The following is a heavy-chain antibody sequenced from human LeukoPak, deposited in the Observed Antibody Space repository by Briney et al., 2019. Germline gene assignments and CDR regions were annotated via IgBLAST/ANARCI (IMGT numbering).Heavy chain of an antibody. CDR3: ARTYYYDSSGYYYDY. CDR2: INNDGRVT. V-gene: IGHV3-74*01. J-gene: IGHJ4*02. D-gene: IGHD3-22*01. CDR1: GFTFSSHW. Sequence: GGSLRLSCAASGFTFSSHWMHWVRQAPGKGLVWVSFINNDGRVTSYADSVKGRFTISRDNAKNTLYLQMNSLRAEDTAVYYCARTYYYDSSGYYYDYWGQGTLVTVSS.